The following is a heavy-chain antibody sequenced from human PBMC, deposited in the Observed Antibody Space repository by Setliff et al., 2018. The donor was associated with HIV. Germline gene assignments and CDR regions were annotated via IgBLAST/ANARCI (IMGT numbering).Heavy chain of an antibody. CDR2: IIPIFGTA. J-gene: IGHJ3*02. Sequence: GPPVKVSCKASGGTFSSHAITWVRQAPGQGLEWMGRIIPIFGTANYAQKFQGRVTITADKSTSTAYMELSSLRSEDTAVYYCARNPQHFEYAFDIWGQGTMVTVSS. CDR3: ARNPQHFEYAFDI. D-gene: IGHD3-9*01. V-gene: IGHV1-69*06. CDR1: GGTFSSHA.